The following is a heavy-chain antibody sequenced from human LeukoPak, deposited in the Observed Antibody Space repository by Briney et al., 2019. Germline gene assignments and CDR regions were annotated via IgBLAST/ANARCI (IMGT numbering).Heavy chain of an antibody. CDR2: IYPGDSDT. CDR3: ARHISWAGDSSGYYSDH. Sequence: GESLKISCKGSGYSFTSYWIGWVRQMPGKGLEWMGVIYPGDSDTTYGPPFQGQVTIPADESISAAYLQWSSLRAPDTAMYYCARHISWAGDSSGYYSDHWGQGTLVTVSS. J-gene: IGHJ4*02. V-gene: IGHV5-51*01. CDR1: GYSFTSYW. D-gene: IGHD3-22*01.